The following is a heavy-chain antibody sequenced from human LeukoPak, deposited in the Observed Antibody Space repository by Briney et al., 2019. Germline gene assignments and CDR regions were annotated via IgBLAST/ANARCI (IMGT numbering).Heavy chain of an antibody. V-gene: IGHV3-74*01. Sequence: GGSLRLSCAASGFTFSSYGMHWVRQAPGKGLVWVSRINSDGSSTSYADSVKGRFTISRDNAKNTLYLQMNRLRAEDTAVYYCARVGRITIFGVVIKGRRYDAFDIWGQGTMVTVSS. CDR2: INSDGSST. J-gene: IGHJ3*02. CDR1: GFTFSSYG. D-gene: IGHD3-3*01. CDR3: ARVGRITIFGVVIKGRRYDAFDI.